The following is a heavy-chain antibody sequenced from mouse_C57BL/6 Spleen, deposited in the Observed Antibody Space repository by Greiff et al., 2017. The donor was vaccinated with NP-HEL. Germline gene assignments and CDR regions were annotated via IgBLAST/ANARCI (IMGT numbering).Heavy chain of an antibody. CDR3: ARGHDYDAPWFAY. V-gene: IGHV1-64*01. CDR1: GYTFTSYW. D-gene: IGHD2-4*01. CDR2: IHPNSGST. J-gene: IGHJ3*01. Sequence: QVQLQQSGAELVKPGASVKLSCKASGYTFTSYWMHWVKQRPGQGLEWIGMIHPNSGSTNYNEKFKSKATLTVDKSSSTAYMQLSSLTSEDSAVYYCARGHDYDAPWFAYWGQGTLVTVSA.